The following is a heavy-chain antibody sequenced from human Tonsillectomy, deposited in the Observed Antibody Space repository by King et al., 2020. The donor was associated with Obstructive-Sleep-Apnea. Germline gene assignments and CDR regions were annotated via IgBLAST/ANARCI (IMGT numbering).Heavy chain of an antibody. D-gene: IGHD4-17*01. CDR1: GGSISSGGYY. J-gene: IGHJ4*02. Sequence: VQLQESGPGLVKPSQTLSLTCTVSGGSISSGGYYWSWIRQHPGKGLEWIGYIYYSGSTYYNPSLKSRVSISGDTSKNQFSLKLSSVTAADPAVYYCARHPMTTVTTFDYWGQGILVTVSS. CDR2: IYYSGST. V-gene: IGHV4-31*03. CDR3: ARHPMTTVTTFDY.